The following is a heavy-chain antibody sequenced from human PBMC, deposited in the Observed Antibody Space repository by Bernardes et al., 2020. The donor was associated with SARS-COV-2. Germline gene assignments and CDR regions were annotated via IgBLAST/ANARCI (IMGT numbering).Heavy chain of an antibody. CDR3: AREHDYGDYGGAFDY. CDR1: GFTFRDYT. CDR2: VSSDGYNK. J-gene: IGHJ4*02. Sequence: GGSLRLSCAASGFTFRDYTMHWVRQAPGKGLEWVALVSSDGYNKYYADSVKGRFSISRDNSKNTVNLQMNDLRPDDSSMYYCAREHDYGDYGGAFDYWGQGTLVTVSS. V-gene: IGHV3-30*19. D-gene: IGHD4-17*01.